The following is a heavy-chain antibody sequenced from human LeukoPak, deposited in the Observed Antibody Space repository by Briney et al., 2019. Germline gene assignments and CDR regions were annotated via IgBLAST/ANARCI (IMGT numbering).Heavy chain of an antibody. D-gene: IGHD6-19*01. CDR3: ARDPSKTSGWYVYLDY. V-gene: IGHV1-18*04. Sequence: ASVTVSCKASGYTFNIHSIVWVRQAPGQGLEWMGWISAYNGDTKYAEKLQGRVTMTTDTSTSTAYMELRSLRSDDTAVYYCARDPSKTSGWYVYLDYWGQGTLVTVSS. CDR2: ISAYNGDT. CDR1: GYTFNIHS. J-gene: IGHJ4*02.